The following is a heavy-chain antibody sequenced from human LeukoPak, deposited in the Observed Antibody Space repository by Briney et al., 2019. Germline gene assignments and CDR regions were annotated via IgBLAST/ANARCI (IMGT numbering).Heavy chain of an antibody. D-gene: IGHD3-10*01. CDR2: ISNSDGNT. J-gene: IGHJ4*02. Sequence: PGGSLRLSCAASGFTFSSYAMSWVRQAPGKGLQWVSTISNSDGNTYYADSVKGRFTISRDNSKNTLYLQMNSLTAEDTAIYYCAKDETIITLLRGVIIRENYFDYWGQGTLVTVSS. CDR3: AKDETIITLLRGVIIRENYFDY. V-gene: IGHV3-23*01. CDR1: GFTFSSYA.